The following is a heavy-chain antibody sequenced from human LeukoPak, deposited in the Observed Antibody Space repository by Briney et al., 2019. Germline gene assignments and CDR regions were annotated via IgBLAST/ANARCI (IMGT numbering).Heavy chain of an antibody. CDR3: ARVRLLTTYYFDY. J-gene: IGHJ4*02. V-gene: IGHV4-59*01. Sequence: SETLSLTCTVSGGSISSYYWSWIRQPPGKGLEWIGYIYYSGSTNYNPSLKSRVTISVDTSKNQFSLKLSSVTAAGTAVYYCARVRLLTTYYFDYWGQGTLVTVSS. CDR2: IYYSGST. D-gene: IGHD3-3*01. CDR1: GGSISSYY.